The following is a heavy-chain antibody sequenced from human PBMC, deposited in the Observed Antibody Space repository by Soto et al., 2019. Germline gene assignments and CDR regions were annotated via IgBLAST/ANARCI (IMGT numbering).Heavy chain of an antibody. Sequence: SVKVSCKASGGTFSSYAISWVRQAPGQGLEWMGGIIPIFGTANYAQKFQGRVTITADESTSTAYMELSSLRSEDTAVYYCARDSFVVPAAMKDHTSSGFGFDPWGQGTLVTVSS. CDR2: IIPIFGTA. V-gene: IGHV1-69*13. CDR1: GGTFSSYA. D-gene: IGHD2-2*01. CDR3: ARDSFVVPAAMKDHTSSGFGFDP. J-gene: IGHJ5*02.